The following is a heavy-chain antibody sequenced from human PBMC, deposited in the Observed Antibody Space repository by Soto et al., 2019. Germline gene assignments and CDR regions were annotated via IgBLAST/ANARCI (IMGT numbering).Heavy chain of an antibody. J-gene: IGHJ5*02. D-gene: IGHD4-17*01. Sequence: SETLSLTCIVSGGSISSYYWSWIRQPAGKGLEWIGRIYTSGSTNYNPSLKSRVTMSVDTSKNQFSLKLSSVTAADTAVYYCARDWSSDRLRSPFDPWGQGTLVTVSS. CDR2: IYTSGST. CDR1: GGSISSYY. CDR3: ARDWSSDRLRSPFDP. V-gene: IGHV4-4*07.